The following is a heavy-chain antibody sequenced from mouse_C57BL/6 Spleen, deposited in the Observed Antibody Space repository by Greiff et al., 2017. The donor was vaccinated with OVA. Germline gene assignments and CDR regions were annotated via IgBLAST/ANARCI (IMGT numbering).Heavy chain of an antibody. V-gene: IGHV5-4*01. CDR3: ARESVSNAMAH. Sequence: DVMLVESGGGLVKPGGSLKLSCAASGFTFSSYAMSWVRQTPEKRLEWVATISDGGSYTYYPANVQGRFTISRDNAKNNLYLQMSNLRSEATEMYNCARESVSNAMAHRGEGAPVTESS. CDR2: ISDGGSYT. CDR1: GFTFSSYA. J-gene: IGHJ4*01.